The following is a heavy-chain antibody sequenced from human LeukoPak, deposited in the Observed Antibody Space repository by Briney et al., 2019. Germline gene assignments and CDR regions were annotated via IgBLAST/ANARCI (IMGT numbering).Heavy chain of an antibody. V-gene: IGHV3-30*18. Sequence: QAGGSLRLSCAASGFTFSSYGMHWVRQAPGKGLEWVAVISYDGSNKYYADSVKGRFTISRDNSKNTLYLQMNSLRAEDTVVYYCAKSTTMVRGVIGYFDYWGQGTLVTVSS. CDR3: AKSTTMVRGVIGYFDY. D-gene: IGHD3-10*01. CDR2: ISYDGSNK. J-gene: IGHJ4*02. CDR1: GFTFSSYG.